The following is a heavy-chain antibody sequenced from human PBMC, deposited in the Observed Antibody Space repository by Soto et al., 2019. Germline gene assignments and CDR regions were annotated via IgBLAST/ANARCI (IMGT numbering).Heavy chain of an antibody. D-gene: IGHD3-10*01. CDR3: ARDVRPGGAYNWFDP. CDR2: IYYSGST. J-gene: IGHJ5*02. Sequence: ETLSLTCTVSGGSISSYYWSWIRQPPGKGLEWIGHIYYSGSTNYNPSLKSRVTISVDTSKNQFSLKLSSVTAADTAVYYCARDVRPGGAYNWFDPWGQGTLVTVSS. CDR1: GGSISSYY. V-gene: IGHV4-59*01.